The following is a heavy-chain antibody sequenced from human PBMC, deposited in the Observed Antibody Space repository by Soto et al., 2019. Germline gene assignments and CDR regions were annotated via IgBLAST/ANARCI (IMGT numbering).Heavy chain of an antibody. CDR3: ARDWGTGGDYFDY. J-gene: IGHJ4*02. D-gene: IGHD3-16*01. V-gene: IGHV3-33*01. Sequence: GGSLRLSCAASGFTFSSYGMHWVRQAPGKGLEWVAVIWYDGSNKYYADSVKGRFTISRDNSKNTLYLQMNSLRAEDTGVYYCARDWGTGGDYFDYWGQGTLVTVSS. CDR1: GFTFSSYG. CDR2: IWYDGSNK.